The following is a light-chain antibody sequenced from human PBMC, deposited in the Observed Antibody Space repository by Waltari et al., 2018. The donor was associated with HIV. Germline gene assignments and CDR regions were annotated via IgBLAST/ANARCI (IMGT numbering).Light chain of an antibody. V-gene: IGLV1-51*02. CDR1: SSNIGGTS. Sequence: QSVLTQPPSVSAAPGQMVTISCPGSSSNIGGTSVSWYQQLPGPAPKLLIYEPYNRPSGIPDRFSGSKSGTSATLAVTDLQTGDEADYYCGTWDNRLNAGIFGGGTKLAVL. J-gene: IGLJ2*01. CDR2: EPY. CDR3: GTWDNRLNAGI.